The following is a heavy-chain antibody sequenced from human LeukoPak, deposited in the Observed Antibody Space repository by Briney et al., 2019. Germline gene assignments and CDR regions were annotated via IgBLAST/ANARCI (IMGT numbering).Heavy chain of an antibody. V-gene: IGHV3-7*01. J-gene: IGHJ5*02. CDR1: GFSFSDYW. D-gene: IGHD4-17*01. Sequence: GGSVTLSCVASGFSFSDYWVSWVRQTPGKGLEWLANINQYGTEKYYADSMKGRYTISRDNAKNSLYLQMNSLRVEDSGVYYCARDPDSGDAYNWFDPWGQGTQVTVSS. CDR2: INQYGTEK. CDR3: ARDPDSGDAYNWFDP.